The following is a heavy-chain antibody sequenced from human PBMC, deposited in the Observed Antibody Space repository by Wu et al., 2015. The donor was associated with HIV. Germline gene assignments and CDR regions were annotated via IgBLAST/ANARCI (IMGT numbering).Heavy chain of an antibody. CDR3: ARGGAAARNYYFDY. CDR2: INPNSGGT. D-gene: IGHD6-25*01. V-gene: IGHV1-2*02. J-gene: IGHJ4*02. CDR1: GYTFTGYY. Sequence: ASVKVSCKASGYTFTGYYMHWVRQAPGQGLEWMGEINPNSGGTNYAQKFQGRVTMTRDTSISTAYMEVTRLRSDDTAVYYCARGGAAARNYYFDYWGQGTLVTVSS.